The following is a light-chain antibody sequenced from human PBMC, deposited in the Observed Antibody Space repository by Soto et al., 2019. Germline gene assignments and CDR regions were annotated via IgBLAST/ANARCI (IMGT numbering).Light chain of an antibody. CDR2: EVT. V-gene: IGLV2-14*01. J-gene: IGLJ1*01. CDR1: SGDVGGYDY. Sequence: QSVLTQPASVSGSPGQSIAISCTGTSGDVGGYDYVSWYQQHPDKAPKLMIYEVTKRPSWVSNRFSGSKSGNTASLTISGLQPEDEADYYCSSHTSGSTRVFGSGPNVTVL. CDR3: SSHTSGSTRV.